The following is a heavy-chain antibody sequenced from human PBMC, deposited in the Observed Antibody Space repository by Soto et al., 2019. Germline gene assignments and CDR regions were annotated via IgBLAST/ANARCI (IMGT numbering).Heavy chain of an antibody. D-gene: IGHD1-26*01. CDR2: ISGDGNDK. V-gene: IGHV3-30*03. CDR3: VQGASTAHQPLDS. J-gene: IGHJ4*02. CDR1: GFIFRNFG. Sequence: VQLVESGGGVVQPGRSLRLCCAASGFIFRNFGMHWVRRAPGKGLEWVATISGDGNDKYYPDSMKGRFTISRDNFNNTLYLQLNSLRPEDTAVYHCVQGASTAHQPLDSWGQGVLVTVSS.